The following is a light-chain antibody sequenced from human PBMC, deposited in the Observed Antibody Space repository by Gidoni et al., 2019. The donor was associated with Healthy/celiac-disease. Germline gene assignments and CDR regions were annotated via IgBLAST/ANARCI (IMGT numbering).Light chain of an antibody. CDR3: QQYYSYPRT. CDR1: QGISSY. J-gene: IGKJ1*01. CDR2: AAS. Sequence: AIRMTQSPSSFSASTGDRVTITCRASQGISSYLAWYQQKPGKAPKLLIYAASTLQSGVPSRFSGSGSGTDFTLTISCLQSEDFATYYCQQYYSYPRTFXHXTKVXIK. V-gene: IGKV1-8*01.